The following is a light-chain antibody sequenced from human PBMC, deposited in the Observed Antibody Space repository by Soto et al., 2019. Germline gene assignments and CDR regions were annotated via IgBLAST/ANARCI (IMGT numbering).Light chain of an antibody. CDR3: QQLNSYPWT. CDR2: AAS. Sequence: LTQSPATLSLSPGERATLSCRASQGISSYLAWYQQKPGKAPKLLIYAASTLQSGVPSRFSGSGSGTEFTLTISSLQPEDFATYYCQQLNSYPWTFGQGTKVEIK. CDR1: QGISSY. J-gene: IGKJ1*01. V-gene: IGKV1-9*01.